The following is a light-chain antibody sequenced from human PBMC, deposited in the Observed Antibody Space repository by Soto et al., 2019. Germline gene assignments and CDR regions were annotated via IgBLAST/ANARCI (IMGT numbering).Light chain of an antibody. J-gene: IGKJ5*01. V-gene: IGKV3-15*01. CDR3: QHNNNWPRCT. CDR2: GTS. CDR1: QSVSTN. Sequence: EIVMTPSPATLSVSPVDRATLSGPASQSVSTNLAGYQQKPGQAPRLLIYGTSTRATGVPARFSGAGSGTEFTLTLSTLHSEDFAIYYCQHNNNWPRCTSGQGPRLE.